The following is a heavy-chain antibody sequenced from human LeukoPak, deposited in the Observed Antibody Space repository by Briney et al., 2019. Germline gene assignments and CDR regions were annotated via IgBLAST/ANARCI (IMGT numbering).Heavy chain of an antibody. CDR1: GGTFSNYA. CDR3: ASTITIVAPGWFDP. J-gene: IGHJ5*02. V-gene: IGHV1-69*05. D-gene: IGHD3-22*01. Sequence: VASVKVSCKASGGTFSNYAVNWVRQAPGQGLEWMGGIIPIFGTTYYAQKFEARVTITTDESTSTAYMELRSLRSEDTAVYYCASTITIVAPGWFDPWGQGTLVTVSS. CDR2: IIPIFGTT.